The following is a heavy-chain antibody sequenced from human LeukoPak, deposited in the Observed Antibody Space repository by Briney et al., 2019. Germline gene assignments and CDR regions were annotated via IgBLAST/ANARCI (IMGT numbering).Heavy chain of an antibody. V-gene: IGHV4-34*01. CDR1: GGSFSGYY. J-gene: IGHJ4*02. D-gene: IGHD4-17*01. Sequence: PSETLSLTCAVYGGSFSGYYWSWTRQPPGKGLEWIGEINHSGSTNYNPSLKSRVTISVDTSKNQFSLKLSSVTAADTAVYYCARLRWYFDYWGQGTLVTVSS. CDR3: ARLRWYFDY. CDR2: INHSGST.